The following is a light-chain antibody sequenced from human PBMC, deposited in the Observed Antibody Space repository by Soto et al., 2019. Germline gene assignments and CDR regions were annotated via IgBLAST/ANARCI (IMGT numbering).Light chain of an antibody. CDR2: AAS. V-gene: IGKV1-17*01. CDR1: QSIRNG. CDR3: LHHNSYRFI. J-gene: IGKJ3*01. Sequence: DIQMTQSPSSLSASVGDRVTITCRASQSIRNGLGWYQQKPGKAPKRLIYAASSLQSGVTSRFRGSGSWTEFNLTISGLQPEDFATSYCLHHNSYRFILGPGTKVD.